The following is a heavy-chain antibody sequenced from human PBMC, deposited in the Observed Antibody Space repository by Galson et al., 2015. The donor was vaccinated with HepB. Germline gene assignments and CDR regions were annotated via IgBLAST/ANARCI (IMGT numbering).Heavy chain of an antibody. CDR2: IYPSDSDT. CDR1: GYRFTNYW. D-gene: IGHD4-17*01. V-gene: IGHV5-51*03. CDR3: ARPQGIYGDWYFDL. Sequence: QSGAEVKKPGESLRISCKGSGYRFTNYWIGWVRQRPGKGLEWMGLIYPSDSDTRYSPSFQGKVTMSADKSINTAYLQWSILKASDTAIYYCARPQGIYGDWYFDLWGRGTLVTVSA. J-gene: IGHJ2*01.